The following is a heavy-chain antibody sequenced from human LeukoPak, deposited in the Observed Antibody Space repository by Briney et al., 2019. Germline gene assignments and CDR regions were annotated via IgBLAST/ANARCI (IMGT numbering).Heavy chain of an antibody. Sequence: GGSPRLSCAASGFTFSSYAMSWVRQAPGKGLEWVSAISGSGGSTYYADSVKGRFTISRDNSKNTLYLQMNSLRAEDTAVYYCAKFSVAFVVLRFLEWLFDYWGQGTLVTVSS. D-gene: IGHD3-3*01. CDR3: AKFSVAFVVLRFLEWLFDY. CDR2: ISGSGGST. V-gene: IGHV3-23*01. CDR1: GFTFSSYA. J-gene: IGHJ4*02.